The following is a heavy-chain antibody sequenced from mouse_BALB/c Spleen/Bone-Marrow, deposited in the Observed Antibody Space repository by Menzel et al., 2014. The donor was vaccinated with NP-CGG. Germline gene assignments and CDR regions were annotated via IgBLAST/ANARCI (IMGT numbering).Heavy chain of an antibody. D-gene: IGHD1-1*01. J-gene: IGHJ1*01. CDR3: TRDHYYYGSSYWYFDV. CDR1: GYTFTSYY. Sequence: QVQLQQSGAELVKPGASVKLSCKASGYTFTSYYMYWVKQRPGQGLEWIGGINPSNGGTNFNEKFKSKATLTVDKSSSTAYMQLSSLTSEDSAVYYRTRDHYYYGSSYWYFDVWAQGPRSPSPQ. V-gene: IGHV1S81*02. CDR2: INPSNGGT.